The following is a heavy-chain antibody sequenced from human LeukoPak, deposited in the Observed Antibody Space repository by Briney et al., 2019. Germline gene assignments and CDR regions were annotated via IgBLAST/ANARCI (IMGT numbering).Heavy chain of an antibody. CDR3: ASFGVVPQGGDYYYMDV. CDR2: MNPNSGNT. Sequence: GASVKVSCKASGGTFSSYAINWVRQATGQGLEWMGWMNPNSGNTGYAQKFQGRVTITRNTSISTAYMELSSLRSEDTAVYYCASFGVVPQGGDYYYMDVWGKGTTVTVSS. CDR1: GGTFSSYA. D-gene: IGHD3-3*01. V-gene: IGHV1-8*03. J-gene: IGHJ6*03.